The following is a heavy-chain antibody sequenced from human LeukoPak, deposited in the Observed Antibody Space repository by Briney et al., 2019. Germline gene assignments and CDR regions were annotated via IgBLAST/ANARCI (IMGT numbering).Heavy chain of an antibody. V-gene: IGHV3-74*01. CDR3: ARDPRNVGLAP. D-gene: IGHD2-15*01. Sequence: SGGPLRLSCVASGFSLSGYWMYWVRQAPGKGLMYISRNNGDGSTTNYADVVKGRFTMSRDNVKNTLYLQMNSLRVEDTAVYYCARDPRNVGLAPWGQGTLVTVSS. J-gene: IGHJ5*02. CDR1: GFSLSGYW. CDR2: NNGDGSTT.